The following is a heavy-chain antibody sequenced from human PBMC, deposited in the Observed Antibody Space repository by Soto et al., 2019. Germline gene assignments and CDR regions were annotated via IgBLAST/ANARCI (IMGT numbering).Heavy chain of an antibody. Sequence: SVSMSRTCIVSGALVTSGDAYWNWVRHHPGKGLEWIRHIYDSGVTNYTPARKSRVTSSLDRPNNEVSLKLRSVTAADTAVSFIVRELAHGYTVNVWGHGTLVTVSS. CDR3: VRELAHGYTVNV. CDR1: GALVTSGDAY. D-gene: IGHD5-18*01. CDR2: IYDSGVT. J-gene: IGHJ3*01. V-gene: IGHV4-30-4*08.